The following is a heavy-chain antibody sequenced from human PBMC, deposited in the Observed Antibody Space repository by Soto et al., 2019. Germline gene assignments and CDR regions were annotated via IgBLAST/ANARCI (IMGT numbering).Heavy chain of an antibody. Sequence: WVRQEPRQELQWMGGIIPIFGTTNSAQRFQGRVTITADEFTSTVYMELRSLRTEDTAVYHCAKLGPYGSESYSFRYNWIDPWGQGTLVTLSS. CDR3: AKLGPYGSESYSFRYNWIDP. V-gene: IGHV1-69*01. D-gene: IGHD3-10*01. J-gene: IGHJ5*02. CDR2: IIPIFGTT.